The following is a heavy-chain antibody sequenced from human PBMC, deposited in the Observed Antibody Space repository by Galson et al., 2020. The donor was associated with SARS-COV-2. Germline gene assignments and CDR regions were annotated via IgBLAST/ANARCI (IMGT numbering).Heavy chain of an antibody. V-gene: IGHV4-34*01. CDR2: INHSGST. CDR3: ARIPLRYFDWLPAQRYFAS. D-gene: IGHD3-9*01. CDR1: GGSFSGYY. J-gene: IGHJ4*02. Sequence: SETLSLTCAVYGGSFSGYYWSWIRQPPGKGLEWIGEINHSGSTNYNPSLKSRVTISVDTSKNQFSLKLSSVTAADTAVYYCARIPLRYFDWLPAQRYFASWGQGTLVTVSS.